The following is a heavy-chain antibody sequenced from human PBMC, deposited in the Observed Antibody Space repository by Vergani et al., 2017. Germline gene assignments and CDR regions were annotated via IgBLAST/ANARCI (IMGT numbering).Heavy chain of an antibody. CDR2: IWYDGSNK. CDR1: GFTFSSYS. D-gene: IGHD2-2*01. J-gene: IGHJ6*02. Sequence: VQLVESGGGLVKPGGSLRLSCAASGFTFSSYSMHWVRQAPGKGLEWVAVIWYDGSNKYYADSVKGRFTISRDNSKNTLYLQMNSLRAEDTAVYYCARDLVVVPAALLYYYGMDVWGQGP. CDR3: ARDLVVVPAALLYYYGMDV. V-gene: IGHV3-33*08.